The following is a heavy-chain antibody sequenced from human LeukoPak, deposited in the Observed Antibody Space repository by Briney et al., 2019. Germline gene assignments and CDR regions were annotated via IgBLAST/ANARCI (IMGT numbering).Heavy chain of an antibody. CDR1: GCTFNTYA. D-gene: IGHD3-10*01. J-gene: IGHJ4*02. V-gene: IGHV3-23*01. CDR3: AKSGSRVGTCDY. CDR2: ISRDKTT. Sequence: GGSLRLSCAPSGCTFNTYAMGWVRQAPGKGLDWVSAISRDKTTYYADSVNGRFTISRDNSKNTLYLQMNGLRAEDTAVYYCAKSGSRVGTCDYWGQGTLVTVSS.